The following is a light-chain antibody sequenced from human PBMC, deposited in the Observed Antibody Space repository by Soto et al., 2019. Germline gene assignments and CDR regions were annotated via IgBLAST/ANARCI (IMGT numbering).Light chain of an antibody. CDR3: AAWDDSLSAWV. CDR1: SSNLGAGYD. J-gene: IGLJ3*02. Sequence: QSVLTQPPSVSGAPGQRVTLSCTGNSSNLGAGYDVHWYQQLPGAAPKLVIFGNRNRPSGVPERFSGSKSGTSASLAISGLRSEDEADYYCAAWDDSLSAWVFGGGTQLTVL. V-gene: IGLV1-40*01. CDR2: GNR.